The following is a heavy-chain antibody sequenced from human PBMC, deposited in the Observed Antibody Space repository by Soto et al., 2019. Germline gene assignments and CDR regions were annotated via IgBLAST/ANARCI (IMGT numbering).Heavy chain of an antibody. Sequence: EVQLLESGGGLVQPGGSLRLSCAASGFTFSSYAMSWVRQAPGKGLEWVSAISGSGGSTYYADSVKGRFTISRDNSKNPLYRQMNSLRAEDTAVYYCAKARLLLVLVVAATSPCYFDLWGRGALVTVSS. D-gene: IGHD2-15*01. CDR3: AKARLLLVLVVAATSPCYFDL. V-gene: IGHV3-23*01. J-gene: IGHJ2*01. CDR2: ISGSGGST. CDR1: GFTFSSYA.